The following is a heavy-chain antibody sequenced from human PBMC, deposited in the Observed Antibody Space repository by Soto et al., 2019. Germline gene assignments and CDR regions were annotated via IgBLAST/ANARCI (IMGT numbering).Heavy chain of an antibody. CDR1: GGSISSYY. CDR2: IYYSGST. V-gene: IGHV4-59*01. D-gene: IGHD3-10*01. CDR3: ARGDGSGSYFVLGY. J-gene: IGHJ4*02. Sequence: ETLSLTCTVSGGSISSYYWSWIRQPPGKGLEWIGYIYYSGSTNYNPSLKSRVTISVDTSKNQFSLKLSSVTAADTAVYYCARGDGSGSYFVLGYWGQGTLVTVSS.